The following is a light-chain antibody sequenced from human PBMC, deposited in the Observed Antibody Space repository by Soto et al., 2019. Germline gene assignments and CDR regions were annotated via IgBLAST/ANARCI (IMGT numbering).Light chain of an antibody. CDR1: QSISSW. J-gene: IGKJ4*01. V-gene: IGKV1-5*01. CDR3: QQYNSYSPLT. Sequence: DIQMTQSPSTLSASVGDRVTITCRAGQSISSWLAWYQQKPGKAPKLLIYEAFTLQSGVSSRFSGNGSGTEFTLTISFLQPDDFATYYCQQYNSYSPLTFGGGTKVDIK. CDR2: EAF.